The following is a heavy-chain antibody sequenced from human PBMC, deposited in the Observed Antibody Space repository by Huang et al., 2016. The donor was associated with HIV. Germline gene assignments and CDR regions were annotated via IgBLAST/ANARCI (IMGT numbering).Heavy chain of an antibody. Sequence: EVQLVESGGGLAQPGGSLRLSCVASGYTFSTYSMNRVRQAPGKGLEWVAYISKTSGATSYAGSVKGRFTVSRDNVKNSLYLQMNRLRVEDTAMYYCVRDSSSGLQLRYWGQGALVIVS. V-gene: IGHV3-48*01. D-gene: IGHD3-22*01. CDR3: VRDSSSGLQLRY. J-gene: IGHJ4*02. CDR2: ISKTSGAT. CDR1: GYTFSTYS.